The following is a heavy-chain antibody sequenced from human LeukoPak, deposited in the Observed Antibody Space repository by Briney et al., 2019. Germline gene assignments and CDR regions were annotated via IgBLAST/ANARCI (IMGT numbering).Heavy chain of an antibody. Sequence: AETLSLTCAVYGGSFRDYSWSWVRQPPGKGLQWIWEINHSGGTNNNPSLMNGVTISVDTSKNQFSLRVSSVTAAYTAVYYCARVAYRFSINDWSGLGLGAYPTKYHYYMDVWGKGNTVTVSS. D-gene: IGHD3-9*01. CDR1: GGSFRDYS. CDR3: ARVAYRFSINDWSGLGLGAYPTKYHYYMDV. J-gene: IGHJ6*03. CDR2: INHSGGT. V-gene: IGHV4-34*01.